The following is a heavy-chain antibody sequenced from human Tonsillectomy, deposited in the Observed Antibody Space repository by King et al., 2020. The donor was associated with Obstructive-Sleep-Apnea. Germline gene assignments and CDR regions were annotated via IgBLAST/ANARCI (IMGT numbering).Heavy chain of an antibody. J-gene: IGHJ3*01. V-gene: IGHV3-33*08. CDR3: ARVSMRGGSSTSCGAFDV. Sequence: VQLVESGGGVVQPGRSLRFSCAASGFTFSSYGMHWVRQGPGKGLEWVGVIWFDGNNKFYADSVKGRFTISRDNSKNTLFLQMNTLRVEDTAVYYCARVSMRGGSSTSCGAFDV. CDR2: IWFDGNNK. CDR1: GFTFSSYG. D-gene: IGHD2-2*01.